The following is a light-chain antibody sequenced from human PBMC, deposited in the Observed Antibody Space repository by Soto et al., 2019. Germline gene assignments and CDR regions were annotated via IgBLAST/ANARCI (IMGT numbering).Light chain of an antibody. V-gene: IGKV1-39*01. Sequence: DIKMPQSPSSLSASVGDRVTITCRASQRISTYLNWYQQKPGKAPKLLIYGASTLQGGVPSRFSGSGSGTDFTLTISSLQPEDFATYYCQQSYTTSITFGQGTRLEI. CDR2: GAS. J-gene: IGKJ5*01. CDR3: QQSYTTSIT. CDR1: QRISTY.